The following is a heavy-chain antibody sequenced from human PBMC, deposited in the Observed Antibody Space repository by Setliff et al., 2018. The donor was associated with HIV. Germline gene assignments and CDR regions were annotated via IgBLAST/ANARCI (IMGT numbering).Heavy chain of an antibody. Sequence: SETLSLTCAVYGGSSSGYYWSWIRQPPGKGLEWIGEINHDRTTNYNPSLRSRVTISVDTSKYQFSLKLTSMTAADTAVYYCARGWVRGPIISPGTYFSYGLDVWGQGTPVTVSS. CDR3: ARGWVRGPIISPGTYFSYGLDV. V-gene: IGHV4-34*01. CDR1: GGSSSGYY. CDR2: INHDRTT. D-gene: IGHD3-10*01. J-gene: IGHJ6*02.